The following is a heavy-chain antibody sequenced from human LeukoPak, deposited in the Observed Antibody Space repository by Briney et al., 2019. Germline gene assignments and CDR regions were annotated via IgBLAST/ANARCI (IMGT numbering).Heavy chain of an antibody. D-gene: IGHD1-26*01. J-gene: IGHJ4*02. V-gene: IGHV3-30*02. CDR1: GFTFSSYG. CDR3: ATSSGTYSPFDY. CDR2: IRYDGSNK. Sequence: RGSLRLSCAASGFTFSSYGMHWVRQAPGKGLEWVAFIRYDGSNKYYADSVKGRFTISRDNSKNTPYLQMNSLRAEDTAVYYCATSSGTYSPFDYWGQGTLVTVSS.